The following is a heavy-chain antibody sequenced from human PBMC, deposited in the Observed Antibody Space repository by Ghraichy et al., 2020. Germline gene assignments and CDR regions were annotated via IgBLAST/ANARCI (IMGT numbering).Heavy chain of an antibody. CDR2: IHYSGKY. D-gene: IGHD5-18*01. V-gene: IGHV4-59*01. CDR1: GGYIRSYY. Sequence: SETLSLTCIVSGGYIRSYYWSWIRQPPGKGLEFIGYIHYSGKYNYNPSLKSRVSISVDTSKNQFFRKLSSVTAADTAVYYCASSHDTGMARPIDYWGQGTLVTVSS. J-gene: IGHJ4*02. CDR3: ASSHDTGMARPIDY.